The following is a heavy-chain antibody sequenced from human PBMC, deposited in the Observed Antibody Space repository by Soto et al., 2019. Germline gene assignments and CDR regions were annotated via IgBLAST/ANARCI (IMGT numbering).Heavy chain of an antibody. CDR1: GGSISSSSYY. Sequence: PSETLSLTCTVSGGSISSSSYYWGWIRQPPGKGLEWIGSIYYSGSTYYNPSLKSRVTISVDTSKNQFSLKLSSVAAADTAVYYCARGHDYSNENCFDPWGPGTLVTLSS. V-gene: IGHV4-39*01. D-gene: IGHD4-4*01. CDR3: ARGHDYSNENCFDP. CDR2: IYYSGST. J-gene: IGHJ5*02.